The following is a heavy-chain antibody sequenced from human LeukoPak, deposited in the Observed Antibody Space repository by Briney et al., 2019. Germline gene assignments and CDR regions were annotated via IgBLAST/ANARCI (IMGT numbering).Heavy chain of an antibody. CDR3: ARDMCSGGSCYVYYYYGMDV. Sequence: GGSLGLSCAASGFTFSSYGMHWVRQAPGKGLDWVAVIWYDGSNKCYADSVKGRFTISRDNSKNTLYLQMNSLRAEDTAVYYCARDMCSGGSCYVYYYYGMDVWGKGTTVTVSS. CDR2: IWYDGSNK. D-gene: IGHD2-15*01. J-gene: IGHJ6*04. CDR1: GFTFSSYG. V-gene: IGHV3-33*01.